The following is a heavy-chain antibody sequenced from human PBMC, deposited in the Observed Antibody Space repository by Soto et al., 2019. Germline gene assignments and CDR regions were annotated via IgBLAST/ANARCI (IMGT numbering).Heavy chain of an antibody. CDR3: XXXXPPDDY. CDR1: GFTFSSYS. V-gene: IGHV3-48*01. CDR2: ISSSSGTI. Sequence: EVQLVESGGGLVQPGGSLRLSCAASGFTFSSYSMNWVRQAPGKGLEWVSYISSSSGTIYYADSVKGRFTISRDIARNXLXLXXXXXXAXXXXXXXXXXXXPPDDYWGQGTLVTVSS. J-gene: IGHJ4*02.